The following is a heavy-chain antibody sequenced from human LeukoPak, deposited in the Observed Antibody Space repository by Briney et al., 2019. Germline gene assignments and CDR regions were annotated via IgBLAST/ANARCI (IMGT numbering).Heavy chain of an antibody. CDR2: IYHSGST. J-gene: IGHJ4*02. D-gene: IGHD6-6*01. Sequence: PSQTLSLTCTVSGGSISSGGYYWSWIRQPPGKGLEWIGYIYHSGSTYYNPSLKSRVTISVDRSKNQFSLKLSSVTAADTAVYHCARSTPPAPVLFDYWGQGILVTVSS. V-gene: IGHV4-30-2*01. CDR1: GGSISSGGYY. CDR3: ARSTPPAPVLFDY.